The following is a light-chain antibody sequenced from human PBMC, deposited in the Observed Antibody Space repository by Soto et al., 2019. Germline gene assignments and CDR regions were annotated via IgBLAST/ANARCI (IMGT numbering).Light chain of an antibody. V-gene: IGKV3-20*01. Sequence: EVVLTQSPDTLSLSPGERATLSCRASQSVINNYLAWYQQKPGQAPRLLIYDASTRATGIPDRFSGSESGTDFTLTISRLEPEDFAVYYCQQYGDSPPLTFGQGTRL. J-gene: IGKJ5*01. CDR3: QQYGDSPPLT. CDR1: QSVINNY. CDR2: DAS.